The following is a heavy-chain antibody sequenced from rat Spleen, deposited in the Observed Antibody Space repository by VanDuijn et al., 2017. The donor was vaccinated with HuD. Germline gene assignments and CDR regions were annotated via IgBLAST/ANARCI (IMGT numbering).Heavy chain of an antibody. CDR2: ICTGGPSA. J-gene: IGHJ2*01. Sequence: EVQLVESDGGLVQPGRSLKLSCAASGFTFSDYYMAWVRQAPTKGLEWVASICTGGPSAHYRDSVKGRFTISRDNAKSTLYLQMDSLRSEDTATYYCARAGYLRDWYFDFWGQGVMVTVSS. CDR3: ARAGYLRDWYFDF. D-gene: IGHD2-5*01. V-gene: IGHV5-25*01. CDR1: GFTFSDYY.